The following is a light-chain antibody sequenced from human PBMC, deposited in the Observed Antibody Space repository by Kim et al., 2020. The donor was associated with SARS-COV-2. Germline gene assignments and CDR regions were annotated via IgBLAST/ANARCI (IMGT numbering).Light chain of an antibody. J-gene: IGKJ5*01. Sequence: GDRVTLTCRASHDISSYLAWYQQKPGKAPNLLISAASTLHSGVPSRFSGSGSGTDFTLTITGLQPEDFATYYCQELNSFPPFGQGTRLEIK. V-gene: IGKV1-9*01. CDR3: QELNSFPP. CDR2: AAS. CDR1: HDISSY.